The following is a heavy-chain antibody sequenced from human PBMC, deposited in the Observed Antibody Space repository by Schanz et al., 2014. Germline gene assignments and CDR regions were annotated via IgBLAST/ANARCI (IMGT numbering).Heavy chain of an antibody. CDR2: IKQDGSEK. V-gene: IGHV3-7*01. CDR1: RFTFSDYW. CDR3: ARDGYNAYDLKRGDY. J-gene: IGHJ4*02. D-gene: IGHD5-12*01. Sequence: VVESGGGLVKPGGSLRLSCAASRFTFSDYWMSWVRQAPGKGLEWVANIKQDGSEKYYVDSVQGRFTISRDNAKNSLYLQMNSLRAEDTAVYYCARDGYNAYDLKRGDYWGQGTQVAVSS.